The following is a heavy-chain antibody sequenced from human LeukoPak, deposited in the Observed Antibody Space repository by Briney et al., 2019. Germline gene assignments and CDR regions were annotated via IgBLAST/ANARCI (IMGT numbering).Heavy chain of an antibody. Sequence: PSETLSLTCTVSGGSISSGSISSSSYYWGWIRQPPGKGLEWIGSIYYNGSTYYNPSLKSRVTISGDTSKNQFSLKLSSVTAADTAVYYCARSPDSDRLDYWGQGTLVTVSS. CDR1: GGSISSGSISSSSYY. CDR3: ARSPDSDRLDY. J-gene: IGHJ4*02. CDR2: IYYNGST. D-gene: IGHD3-22*01. V-gene: IGHV4-39*07.